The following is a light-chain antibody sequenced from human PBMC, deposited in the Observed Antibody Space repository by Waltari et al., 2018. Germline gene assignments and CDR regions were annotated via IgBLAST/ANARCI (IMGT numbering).Light chain of an antibody. Sequence: QSVLTQPPSVSGAPGQRVTISCTGSSSNIGAGYDLPWYQQLPGAAPKLLIYAYSNRPSGVPDRFYGSRSGTSASLAITGLQAEDEADYYCQSYDSSLSAVFGGGTKLTVL. J-gene: IGLJ3*02. CDR3: QSYDSSLSAV. CDR1: SSNIGAGYD. CDR2: AYS. V-gene: IGLV1-40*01.